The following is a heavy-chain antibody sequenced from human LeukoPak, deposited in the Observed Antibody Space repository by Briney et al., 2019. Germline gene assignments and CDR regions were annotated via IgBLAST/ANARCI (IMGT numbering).Heavy chain of an antibody. J-gene: IGHJ4*02. CDR1: GFSFSTYA. CDR2: ISATGGST. CDR3: ANRPLDY. V-gene: IGHV3-23*01. Sequence: GGSLRLSCAASGFSFSTYAMSWVRQAPGKGLEWVSAISATGGSTYYADSVKGRFTISRDNSKNTLYLQINTLRAEDTAVYYCANRPLDYWGQGTLVTVSS.